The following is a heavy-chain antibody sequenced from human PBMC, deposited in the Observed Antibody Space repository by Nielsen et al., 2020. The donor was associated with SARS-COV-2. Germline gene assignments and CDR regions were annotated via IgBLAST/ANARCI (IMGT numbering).Heavy chain of an antibody. CDR2: ISGGGAT. D-gene: IGHD2-21*01. Sequence: GESLKISCAASGFTFRSNSMTWVRQAPGKGLEWVSGISGGGATDYAESVKGRFTISRDNSKNMLYLEMNSLRVEDTAVYYCAKEPYWSNWGGSWFDPWGQGTLVTVSS. CDR1: GFTFRSNS. CDR3: AKEPYWSNWGGSWFDP. V-gene: IGHV3-23*01. J-gene: IGHJ5*02.